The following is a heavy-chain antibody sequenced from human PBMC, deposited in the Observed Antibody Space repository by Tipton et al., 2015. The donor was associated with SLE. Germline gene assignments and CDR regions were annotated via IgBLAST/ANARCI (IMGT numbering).Heavy chain of an antibody. J-gene: IGHJ2*01. CDR2: MYNSESS. V-gene: IGHV4-59*11. Sequence: TLSLTCTVSGVSLSMHYWSWIRQPPGTGLEWIGYMYNSESSNYNPSLKSRVTISIDTSKNQFSLNLTSVTAADTAVYFCARANLQGSLVDYYFDLWGRGTLVTVSS. CDR1: GVSLSMHY. D-gene: IGHD4-11*01. CDR3: ARANLQGSLVDYYFDL.